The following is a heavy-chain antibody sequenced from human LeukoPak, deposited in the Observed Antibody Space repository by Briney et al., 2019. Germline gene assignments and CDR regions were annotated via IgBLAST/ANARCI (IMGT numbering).Heavy chain of an antibody. CDR2: ISGIGDRT. CDR1: GFTFRSYA. CDR3: ANPTADYNSGY. D-gene: IGHD4-11*01. V-gene: IGHV3-23*01. J-gene: IGHJ4*02. Sequence: PGGSLRLSCAASGFTFRSYAMSWVRQAPGKGLEWVSEISGIGDRTYYADSVKGRFTISRDNSKNTLYLQMNSLRAEDTVVYYCANPTADYNSGYWGQGTLVTVSS.